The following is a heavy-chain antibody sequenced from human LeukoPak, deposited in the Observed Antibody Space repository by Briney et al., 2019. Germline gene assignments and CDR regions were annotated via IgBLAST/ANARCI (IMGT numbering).Heavy chain of an antibody. CDR1: GGSFSGYD. CDR2: INHSGGT. V-gene: IGHV4-34*01. Sequence: SETLSLTCAVYGGSFSGYDWSWIRQPPGKGLEWIGEINHSGGTNYNASLKSRVTISVDTSKNQFSLKLSSVTAADTAVYYCARNITIFGATTRGQGTLVTVSS. J-gene: IGHJ4*02. CDR3: ARNITIFGATT. D-gene: IGHD3-3*01.